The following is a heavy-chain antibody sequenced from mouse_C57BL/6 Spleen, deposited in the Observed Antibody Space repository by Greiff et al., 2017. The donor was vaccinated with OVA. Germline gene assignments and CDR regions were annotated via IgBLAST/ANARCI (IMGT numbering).Heavy chain of an antibody. V-gene: IGHV1-69*01. J-gene: IGHJ4*01. CDR3: ARRDGYFYAMDY. CDR2: IDPSDSYT. CDR1: GYTFPSYW. D-gene: IGHD2-3*01. Sequence: VQLQQPGAELVMPGASVKLSCKASGYTFPSYWMHWVKQRPGQGLEWIGEIDPSDSYTNYNQKFKGKSTLTVDKSSSTAYMQLSSLTSEDSAVYYCARRDGYFYAMDYWGQGTSVTVSS.